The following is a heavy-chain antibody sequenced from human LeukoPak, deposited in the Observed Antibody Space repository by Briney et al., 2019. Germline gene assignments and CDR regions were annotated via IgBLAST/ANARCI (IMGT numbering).Heavy chain of an antibody. CDR1: GFTFSSYS. CDR2: ISSSSSTI. Sequence: PGGSLRLSCAASGFTFSSYSMNWVRQAPGKGLEWVSSISSSSSTIYYADSVKGRFTVSRDNAKNSLYLRMNSLRAEDTAVYYCARGNRAQLWLPVDAFDIWGQGTMVTVSS. V-gene: IGHV3-48*01. CDR3: ARGNRAQLWLPVDAFDI. D-gene: IGHD5-18*01. J-gene: IGHJ3*02.